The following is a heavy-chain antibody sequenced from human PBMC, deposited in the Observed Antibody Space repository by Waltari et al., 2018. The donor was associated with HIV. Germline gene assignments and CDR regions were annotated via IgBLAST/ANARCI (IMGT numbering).Heavy chain of an antibody. D-gene: IGHD2-2*01. CDR3: ARRGDGFNQHARLDH. CDR1: GGSITRNDFY. CDR2: MYNSGTT. Sequence: QLHLQESGPGLVKPSETLALTCTVSGGSITRNDFYWAWIRQPPGKGVEWIGLMYNSGTTDYNPSRKSRVSMSRATSKNRCSLRWHSVTAADTAIYYCARRGDGFNQHARLDHWGPGTLVTVSS. J-gene: IGHJ4*02. V-gene: IGHV4-39*01.